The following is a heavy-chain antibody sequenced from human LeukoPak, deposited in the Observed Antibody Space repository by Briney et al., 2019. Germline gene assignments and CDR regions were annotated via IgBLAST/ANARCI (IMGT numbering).Heavy chain of an antibody. CDR2: INQQGSEN. CDR3: ARATYYDSSGYWGYYFDY. Sequence: PGGSQRLSCAASGFTFSNYWMSWVRQAPGKGLEWVANINQQGSENYYVDSVRGRFTISRDNAQNSVFLQMNSLRAEDTAVYYCARATYYDSSGYWGYYFDYWGQGTLVTVSS. D-gene: IGHD3-22*01. CDR1: GFTFSNYW. J-gene: IGHJ4*02. V-gene: IGHV3-7*01.